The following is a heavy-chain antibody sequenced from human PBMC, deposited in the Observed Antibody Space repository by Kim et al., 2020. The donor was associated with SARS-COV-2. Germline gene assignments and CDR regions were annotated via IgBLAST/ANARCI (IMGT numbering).Heavy chain of an antibody. J-gene: IGHJ4*02. D-gene: IGHD3-22*01. Sequence: KGRFTISRDNSKNTLYLQMNSLRAEDTAVYYCAKDHLAPPGYYHVTYFDYWGQGTLVTVSS. CDR3: AKDHLAPPGYYHVTYFDY. V-gene: IGHV3-23*01.